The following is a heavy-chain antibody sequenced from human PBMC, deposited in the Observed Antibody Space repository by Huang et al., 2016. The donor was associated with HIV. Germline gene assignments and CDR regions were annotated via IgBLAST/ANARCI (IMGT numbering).Heavy chain of an antibody. CDR1: GGSIRSDNYY. Sequence: QLQLQESGPGLVKPSETLSLTCTVSGGSIRSDNYYWGWIRQPPGKGLEWIGSIYYSGSTYDNPPLKRRVTITGDTSKNHFSLRMRSVTAADTAVYYCARLPGSITMIRGVITDPYWGQGTLVTVSS. J-gene: IGHJ4*02. D-gene: IGHD3-10*01. V-gene: IGHV4-39*02. CDR2: IYYSGST. CDR3: ARLPGSITMIRGVITDPY.